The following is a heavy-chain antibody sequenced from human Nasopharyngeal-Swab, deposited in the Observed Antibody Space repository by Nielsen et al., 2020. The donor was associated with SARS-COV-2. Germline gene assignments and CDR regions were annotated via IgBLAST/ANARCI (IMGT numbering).Heavy chain of an antibody. D-gene: IGHD4-17*01. CDR1: SGSFSDYN. CDR3: ARDRTGDAHDY. J-gene: IGHJ4*02. CDR2: INHGGTT. Sequence: GSLRLSCAVFSGSFSDYNWNWVRQPPGKGLEWIGEINHGGTTYYNPSLKSRVTISVDTSKNQLSLKLTTVTAADTAIYYCARDRTGDAHDYWGQGTLVTVSS. V-gene: IGHV4-34*01.